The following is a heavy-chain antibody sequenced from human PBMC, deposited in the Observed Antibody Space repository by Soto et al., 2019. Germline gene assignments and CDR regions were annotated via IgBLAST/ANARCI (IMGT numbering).Heavy chain of an antibody. CDR2: ISYDGSNK. Sequence: QVQLVESGGGVVQPGRSLRLSCAASGFTFSNYGIHWVRQAPGKGLEWEAVISYDGSNKYFADSVKGRFTISRDNSQNTLWLQMNSRRAEDTAVYHCAKQVIPHNNGVDSWGQGKMGTVSS. D-gene: IGHD4-17*01. CDR1: GFTFSNYG. CDR3: AKQVIPHNNGVDS. J-gene: IGHJ3*02. V-gene: IGHV3-30*18.